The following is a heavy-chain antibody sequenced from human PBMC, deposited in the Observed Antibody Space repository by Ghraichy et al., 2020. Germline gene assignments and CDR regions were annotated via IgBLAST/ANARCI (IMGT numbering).Heavy chain of an antibody. CDR1: GFTFSIFG. J-gene: IGHJ5*02. D-gene: IGHD6-19*01. CDR3: ARDFKSGWTNWFDP. CDR2: IAYDGSSA. Sequence: GGSLRLSCAASGFTFSIFGMHWVRQAPGKGLEWVAMIAYDGSSAHYADSVKGRFTVSRDISNNTLYLQMNSLRAEDKAVYYCARDFKSGWTNWFDPWGQGTLVTVSS. V-gene: IGHV3-30*03.